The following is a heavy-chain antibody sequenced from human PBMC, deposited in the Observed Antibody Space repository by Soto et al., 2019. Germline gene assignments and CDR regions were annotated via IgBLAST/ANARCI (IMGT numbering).Heavy chain of an antibody. CDR2: ISGSGGST. J-gene: IGHJ6*02. D-gene: IGHD6-19*01. CDR1: GFTFSSYA. Sequence: GGSLRLSCAASGFTFSSYAMSWVRQAPGKGLEWVSAISGSGGSTYYADSVKGRFTISRDNSKNTLYLQMNSLRAEDTAVYYCAKRAGYSSGWYFPSMDYYGMDVWGQGTTVTVSS. CDR3: AKRAGYSSGWYFPSMDYYGMDV. V-gene: IGHV3-23*01.